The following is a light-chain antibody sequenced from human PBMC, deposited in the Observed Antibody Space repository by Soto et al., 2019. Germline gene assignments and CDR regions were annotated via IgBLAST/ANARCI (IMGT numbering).Light chain of an antibody. CDR2: KAS. CDR1: RSLVYSDGNAY. J-gene: IGKJ1*01. Sequence: DVVMTQSPLSLPVTLGQPASISCRSSRSLVYSDGNAYLNWFHQRPGQSPRRLIYKASNRDSGVPDRFSCSGSGTDVTLHINRVEAEDVGVYYCMQGTHWPPTFGRGTRVEIE. CDR3: MQGTHWPPT. V-gene: IGKV2-30*01.